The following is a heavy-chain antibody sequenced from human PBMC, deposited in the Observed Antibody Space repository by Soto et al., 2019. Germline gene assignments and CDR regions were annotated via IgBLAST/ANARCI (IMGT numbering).Heavy chain of an antibody. CDR1: GFTFSSYW. Sequence: EVQLVESGGGLVQPGGSLRLSCAASGFTFSSYWMSWVRQAPGKGLEWVANIKQDGSEKYYVDSVKGRFTISRDNAKNVLYLQMNILRAEDTAVYYCARDPNCSGGSCYFDYWGQGTLVTVSS. J-gene: IGHJ4*02. CDR2: IKQDGSEK. V-gene: IGHV3-7*01. D-gene: IGHD2-15*01. CDR3: ARDPNCSGGSCYFDY.